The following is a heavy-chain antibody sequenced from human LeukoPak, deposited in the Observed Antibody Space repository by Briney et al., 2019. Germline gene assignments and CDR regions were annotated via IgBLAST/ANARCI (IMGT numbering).Heavy chain of an antibody. Sequence: PSETLSLTCTVSGGSISSSSYYWGWIRQPPGKGLEWIGSIYYSGSTYYNPSLKSRVTMSVDTSKNQFSLKLSSVTAADTAVYYCARESVAAAEGDNFDYWGQGTLVTVSS. V-gene: IGHV4-39*07. CDR3: ARESVAAAEGDNFDY. D-gene: IGHD6-13*01. CDR1: GGSISSSSYY. CDR2: IYYSGST. J-gene: IGHJ4*02.